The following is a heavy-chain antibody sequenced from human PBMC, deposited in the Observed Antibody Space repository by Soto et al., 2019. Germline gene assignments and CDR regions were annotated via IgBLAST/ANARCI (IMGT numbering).Heavy chain of an antibody. J-gene: IGHJ4*02. CDR3: ARIRVIAAAGNLAYYFDY. Sequence: SGPTLVNPTETLTLTCTVSGFSLSNARMGVSWIRQPPGKALEWLAHIFSNDEKSYSTSLKSRLTISKDTSKSQVVLTMTNMDPVDTATYYCARIRVIAAAGNLAYYFDYWGQGTLVTVSS. CDR1: GFSLSNARMG. D-gene: IGHD6-13*01. V-gene: IGHV2-26*01. CDR2: IFSNDEK.